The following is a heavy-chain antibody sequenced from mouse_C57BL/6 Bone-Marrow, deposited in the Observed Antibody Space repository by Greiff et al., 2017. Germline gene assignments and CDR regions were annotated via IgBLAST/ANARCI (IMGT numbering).Heavy chain of an antibody. CDR2: INPYNGDT. J-gene: IGHJ2*01. V-gene: IGHV1-20*01. Sequence: VQLQQSGPELVKPGDSVKISCKASGYSFTGYFMNWVMQSHGKSLEWIGRINPYNGDTFYNQKFKGKATLTVDKSSSTAHMELRSLTSEDSAVYYCARHPIYYDYDGFDYWGQGTTLTVSS. D-gene: IGHD2-4*01. CDR3: ARHPIYYDYDGFDY. CDR1: GYSFTGYF.